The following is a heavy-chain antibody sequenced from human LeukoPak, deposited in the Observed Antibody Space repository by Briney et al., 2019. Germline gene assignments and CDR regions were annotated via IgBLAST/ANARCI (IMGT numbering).Heavy chain of an antibody. CDR3: ARLGPLVRGVIIQGIDY. CDR2: IYHSGST. J-gene: IGHJ4*02. CDR1: GGSISSGTYY. V-gene: IGHV4-39*07. Sequence: PSETLSLTCTVSGGSISSGTYYWGWIRQPPGKGLEWIGSIYHSGSTYYNPSLKSRVTISVDTSKNQFSLKLSSVTAADTAVYYCARLGPLVRGVIIQGIDYWGQGTLVTVSS. D-gene: IGHD3-10*01.